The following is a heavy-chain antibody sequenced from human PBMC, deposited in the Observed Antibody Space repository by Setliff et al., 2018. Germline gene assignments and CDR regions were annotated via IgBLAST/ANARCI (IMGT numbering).Heavy chain of an antibody. CDR3: ARGGTFRYFDY. D-gene: IGHD5-12*01. J-gene: IGHJ4*02. V-gene: IGHV4-61*02. Sequence: SETLSLTCTVSGDSISSRTYYWSWIRQSAGKGLECLGRIYTDGSTKYNPSLNSRVTLLIDTSKNQFSLKLRSVTAADTAVYYCARGGTFRYFDYWGQGTPVTVSS. CDR2: IYTDGST. CDR1: GDSISSRTYY.